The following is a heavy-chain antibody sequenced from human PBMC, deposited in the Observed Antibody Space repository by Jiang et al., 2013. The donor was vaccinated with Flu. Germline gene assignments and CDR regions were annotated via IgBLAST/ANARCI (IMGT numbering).Heavy chain of an antibody. CDR2: TYYRSKWFS. J-gene: IGHJ4*02. D-gene: IGHD4-23*01. CDR3: ARGATTVGSLDY. Sequence: QTLSLTCAISGDSVSSNIAAWNWIRQSPSRGLEWLGRTYYRSKWFSGYAVSLKGRITINADTSKNRFSLQLNSVTPEDTAVYYCARGATTVGSLDYWGQGTLVIVSS. V-gene: IGHV6-1*01. CDR1: GDSVSSNIAA.